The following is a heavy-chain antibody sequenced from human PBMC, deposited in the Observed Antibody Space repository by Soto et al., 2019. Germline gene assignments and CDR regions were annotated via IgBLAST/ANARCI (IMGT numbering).Heavy chain of an antibody. CDR3: ARDGLWSGSYYFDY. J-gene: IGHJ4*02. CDR2: IIPTFGTA. D-gene: IGHD1-26*01. Sequence: ASVKVSCKASGGTFSSYAISWVRQAPGQGLEWMGGIIPTFGTANYAQKFQGRVTITADESTSTAYMELSSLRSEDTAVYYCARDGLWSGSYYFDYWGQGTLVTVSS. CDR1: GGTFSSYA. V-gene: IGHV1-69*13.